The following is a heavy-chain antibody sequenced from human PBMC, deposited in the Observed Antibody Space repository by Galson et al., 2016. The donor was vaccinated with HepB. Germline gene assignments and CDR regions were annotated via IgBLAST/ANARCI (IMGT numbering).Heavy chain of an antibody. J-gene: IGHJ3*02. CDR2: MWYDEINK. V-gene: IGHV3-33*01. D-gene: IGHD6-6*01. CDR3: ASQLFTSSSVLWAFDI. Sequence: SLRLSCAASGFSFGRYGMHWVRQAPGKGLEWVAVMWYDEINKYYGDSVKGRFSISRDNSKNTLYLQMSSLRAEDTAVYYCASQLFTSSSVLWAFDIWGQGTMVTVSS. CDR1: GFSFGRYG.